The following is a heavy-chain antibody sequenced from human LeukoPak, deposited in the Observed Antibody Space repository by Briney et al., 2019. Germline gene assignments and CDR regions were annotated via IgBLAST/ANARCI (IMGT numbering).Heavy chain of an antibody. CDR1: GFNFNAYN. CDR3: VTEYWYRFDY. D-gene: IGHD1-14*01. CDR2: ADWAGRAT. Sequence: GGSLRLSCAASGFNFNAYNMAWIRQAPGEGLEWLATADWAGRATEHTHSVRGRFTMSRDNAKNSIYLEMNSLSAEDTAVYFCVTEYWYRFDYWGPGILVTVSS. V-gene: IGHV3-7*01. J-gene: IGHJ4*02.